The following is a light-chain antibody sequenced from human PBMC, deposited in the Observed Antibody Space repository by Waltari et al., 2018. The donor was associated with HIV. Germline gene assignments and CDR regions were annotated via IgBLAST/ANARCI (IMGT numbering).Light chain of an antibody. J-gene: IGLJ3*02. CDR1: SSDVGGYNY. CDR3: SSYAGSSTWV. Sequence: QSALTQPASVSGSPRQSITISCTGTSSDVGGYNYVSWYQQHPGKAPIRIVDDVSKRPSGVSDRFSGDKSGNTASLTSAGLQAEDEADYYCSSYAGSSTWVFGGGTKLTVL. V-gene: IGLV2-23*02. CDR2: DVS.